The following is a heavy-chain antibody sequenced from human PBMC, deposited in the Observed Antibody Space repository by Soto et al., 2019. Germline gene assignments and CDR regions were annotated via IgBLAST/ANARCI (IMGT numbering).Heavy chain of an antibody. CDR1: GGTFSSYA. Sequence: SVKVSCKASGGTFSSYAISWVRQAPGQGLEWMGGIIPIFGTANYAQKFQGRVTITADESTNTAYMELSSLRSEDTAVYYCARASGIPYDSRGSYYYYYGMDVWGQGTTVTVSS. CDR2: IIPIFGTA. J-gene: IGHJ6*02. CDR3: ARASGIPYDSRGSYYYYYGMDV. D-gene: IGHD3-22*01. V-gene: IGHV1-69*13.